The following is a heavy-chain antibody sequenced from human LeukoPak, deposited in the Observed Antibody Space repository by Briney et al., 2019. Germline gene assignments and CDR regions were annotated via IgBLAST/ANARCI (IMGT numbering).Heavy chain of an antibody. CDR3: ARDRNTIFGVVISYMDV. CDR1: GFTFSSYS. Sequence: GGSLRLSCAASGFTFSSYSMNRVRQAPGKGLEWVSYISSSSSTIYYADSVKGRFTISRDNAKNSLYLQMNSLRAEDTAVYYCARDRNTIFGVVISYMDVWGKGTTVTVSS. V-gene: IGHV3-48*01. J-gene: IGHJ6*03. CDR2: ISSSSSTI. D-gene: IGHD3-3*01.